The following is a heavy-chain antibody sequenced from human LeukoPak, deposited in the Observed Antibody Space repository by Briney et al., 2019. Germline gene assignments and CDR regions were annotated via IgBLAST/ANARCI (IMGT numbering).Heavy chain of an antibody. D-gene: IGHD5/OR15-5a*01. J-gene: IGHJ1*01. Sequence: PGGSLRLSCAASGFTFSSYAMHWVRQAPGKGLEWVAVISYDGSNKYYADSVKGRFTISRDNSKNTLYLQMNSLRAEDTAVYYCARGVSTECFQHWGQGTLVTVSS. CDR3: ARGVSTECFQH. CDR2: ISYDGSNK. CDR1: GFTFSSYA. V-gene: IGHV3-30*04.